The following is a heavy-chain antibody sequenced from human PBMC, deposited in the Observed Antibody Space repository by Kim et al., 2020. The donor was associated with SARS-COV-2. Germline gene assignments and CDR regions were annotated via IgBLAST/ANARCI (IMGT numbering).Heavy chain of an antibody. V-gene: IGHV1-18*01. CDR2: ISAYNGNT. D-gene: IGHD2-8*01. CDR3: AREVGMVYVFPYYYYYGMDV. J-gene: IGHJ6*02. Sequence: ASVKVSCKASGYTFTSYGISWVRQAPGQGLEWMGWISAYNGNTNYAQKLQGRVTMTTDTSTSTAYMELRRLRSDDTAVYYCAREVGMVYVFPYYYYYGMDVWGQGTTVTVSS. CDR1: GYTFTSYG.